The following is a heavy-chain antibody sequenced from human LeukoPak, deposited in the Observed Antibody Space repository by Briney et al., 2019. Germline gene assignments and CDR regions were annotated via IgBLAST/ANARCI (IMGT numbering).Heavy chain of an antibody. CDR2: IYHSGST. CDR3: ARGRYSGYVDWFDP. V-gene: IGHV4-30-2*01. Sequence: SQTLSLTCAVSGGSISSGGYSWSWIRQPPGKGLEWIGYIYHSGSTYYNPSLKSRVTISVDRSKNQFSLKLSSVTAADTAVYYCARGRYSGYVDWFDPWGQGTLVTVPS. J-gene: IGHJ5*02. CDR1: GGSISSGGYS. D-gene: IGHD5-12*01.